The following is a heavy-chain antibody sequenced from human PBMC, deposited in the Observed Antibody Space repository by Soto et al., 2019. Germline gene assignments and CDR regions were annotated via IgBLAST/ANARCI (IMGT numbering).Heavy chain of an antibody. CDR3: ARGGVTYSTSSIYYYGMDV. CDR1: GGSFSGYY. Sequence: AETLSLTCAVYGGSFSGYYWIWIRQPPGKGLEWVGEINHSGSTNYNPSLKSRVTISVDTSKNQFSLKLSSVTAADTAVYYCARGGVTYSTSSIYYYGMDVWGQGTTVTVSS. CDR2: INHSGST. D-gene: IGHD6-6*01. J-gene: IGHJ6*02. V-gene: IGHV4-34*01.